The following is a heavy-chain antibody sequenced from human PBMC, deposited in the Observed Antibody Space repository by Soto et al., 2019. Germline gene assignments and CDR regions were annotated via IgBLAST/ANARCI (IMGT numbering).Heavy chain of an antibody. CDR1: GFTFSGYA. D-gene: IGHD3-10*01. CDR2: ITDDGVGT. Sequence: EVQLLESGGGLVQPGGSLRLSCAASGFTFSGYAMSWVRQASGKGLEWVAGITDDGVGTYYADSVKGRFSISRDNSKNTLHLQMNGLRAEDTALYYCAKFKAGTYEKYHFDYWGQGTLVTVSS. V-gene: IGHV3-23*01. J-gene: IGHJ4*02. CDR3: AKFKAGTYEKYHFDY.